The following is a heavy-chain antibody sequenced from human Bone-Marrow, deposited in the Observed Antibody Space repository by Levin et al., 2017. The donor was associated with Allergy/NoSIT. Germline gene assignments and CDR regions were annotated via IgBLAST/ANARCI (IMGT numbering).Heavy chain of an antibody. Sequence: ASVKVSCKASGYTFTSYAMHWVRQAPGQRLEWMGWINAGNGNTKYSQKFQGRVTITRDTSASTAYMELSSLRSEDTAVYYCARDHRITMVRGVIITQSYDYYGMDVWGQGTTVTVSS. CDR2: INAGNGNT. CDR3: ARDHRITMVRGVIITQSYDYYGMDV. CDR1: GYTFTSYA. V-gene: IGHV1-3*01. J-gene: IGHJ6*02. D-gene: IGHD3-10*01.